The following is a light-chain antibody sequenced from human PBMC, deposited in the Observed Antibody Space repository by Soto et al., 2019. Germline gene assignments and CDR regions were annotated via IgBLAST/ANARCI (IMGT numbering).Light chain of an antibody. CDR2: EAS. J-gene: IGKJ5*01. V-gene: IGKV3-11*01. Sequence: EIVLTQSPATLSLSPGERATLSCRASQTVSSSLAWYQQKPGQAPRLLIYEASNRATGIPARFSGSGSGTEFTLTISSLQSEDFAVYYCQQYNNWPPITFGQGTRLEIK. CDR1: QTVSSS. CDR3: QQYNNWPPIT.